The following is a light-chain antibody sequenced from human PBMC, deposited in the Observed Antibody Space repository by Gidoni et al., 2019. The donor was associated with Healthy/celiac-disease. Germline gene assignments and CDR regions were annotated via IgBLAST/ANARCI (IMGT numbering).Light chain of an antibody. Sequence: DIQMTQYPSTLSASVGDRVTITCRASQSISSWLAWYQQKPGKAPKLLIYYASSLESGVPSRFSGSGSGTEFTLTISSLQPDDFATYYCQQYNSYPWTFGQGTKVEIK. V-gene: IGKV1-5*01. CDR1: QSISSW. CDR3: QQYNSYPWT. J-gene: IGKJ1*01. CDR2: YAS.